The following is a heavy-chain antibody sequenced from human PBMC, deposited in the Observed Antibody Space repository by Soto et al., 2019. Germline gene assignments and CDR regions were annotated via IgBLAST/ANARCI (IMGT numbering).Heavy chain of an antibody. V-gene: IGHV3-23*01. CDR3: AKKGLGSLATYCTTGDCHYAFDV. J-gene: IGHJ3*01. D-gene: IGHD2-8*01. CDR1: GFTFYNYA. Sequence: EVQLLESGGGLVRPGGSLSLSCAAYGFTFYNYAMNWVRQAPGKGLEWVSTISGGGDGTYYADSVKGRFTISRDNSRNTVYLQMISLRAEYTAVYYCAKKGLGSLATYCTTGDCHYAFDVWGQGTLVTVSS. CDR2: ISGGGDGT.